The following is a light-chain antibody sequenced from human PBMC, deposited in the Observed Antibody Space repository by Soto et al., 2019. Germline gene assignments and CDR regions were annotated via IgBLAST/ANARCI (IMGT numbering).Light chain of an antibody. CDR3: SSYTTINTVV. Sequence: QSALTQPASVSGSPGQSITISCTGTSGDVGGSDFVSWYQLHPGEAPKVLIYDVRNRPSGISNRFSASKSGNTASLTISGLQAEDEAEYYCSSYTTINTVVFGGVTKLTVL. V-gene: IGLV2-14*03. J-gene: IGLJ3*02. CDR1: SGDVGGSDF. CDR2: DVR.